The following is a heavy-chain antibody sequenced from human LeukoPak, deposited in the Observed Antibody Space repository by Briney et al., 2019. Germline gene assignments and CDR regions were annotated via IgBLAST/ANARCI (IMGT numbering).Heavy chain of an antibody. J-gene: IGHJ5*02. V-gene: IGHV4-39*07. CDR3: ARAYGDYVEWFDP. D-gene: IGHD4-17*01. Sequence: SETLSLTCTVSGGSISSSGYCWGWIRQPPGKGLEWIGSIDYSGNTNYNPSLKSRVTISVDTSKNQFSLKLSSVTAADTAVYYCARAYGDYVEWFDPWGQGTLVTVSS. CDR2: IDYSGNT. CDR1: GGSISSSGYC.